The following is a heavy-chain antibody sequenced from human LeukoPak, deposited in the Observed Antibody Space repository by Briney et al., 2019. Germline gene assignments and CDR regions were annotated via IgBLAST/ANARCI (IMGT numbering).Heavy chain of an antibody. CDR2: IIPIFGTA. CDR1: GGTFSSYA. V-gene: IGHV1-69*06. Sequence: GASVKVSCKASGGTFSSYAISWVRQAPGQGLEWMGGIIPIFGTADYAQKFQGRVTITADKSTSTACMELSSLRSEDTAVYYCAREVLAFDIWGQGTMVTVSS. CDR3: AREVLAFDI. J-gene: IGHJ3*02.